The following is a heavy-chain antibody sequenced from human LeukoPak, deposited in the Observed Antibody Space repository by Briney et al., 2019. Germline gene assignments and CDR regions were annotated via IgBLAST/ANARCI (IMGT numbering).Heavy chain of an antibody. CDR2: IYTSGST. V-gene: IGHV4-4*07. D-gene: IGHD3-22*01. CDR3: ARDRYYYDSSGYSTFDY. J-gene: IGHJ4*02. Sequence: PSETLSLTCTVSGGSISSYYWSWIRQPAGKGLEWIRRIYTSGSTNYNPSLKSRVTMSVDTSKNQFPLKLSSVTAADTAVYYCARDRYYYDSSGYSTFDYWGQGTLVTVSS. CDR1: GGSISSYY.